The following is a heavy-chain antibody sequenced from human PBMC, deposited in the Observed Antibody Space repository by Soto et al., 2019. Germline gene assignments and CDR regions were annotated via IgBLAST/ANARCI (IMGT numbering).Heavy chain of an antibody. CDR2: ISYDGSNK. Sequence: GGSLRLSCAASGFTFSSYGMHWVRQAPGKGLEWVAVISYDGSNKYYADSVKGRFTISRDNSKNTLYLQMNSLRAEDTAVYYCAKDWASYDILTGYDSWGHGTLVTGSS. J-gene: IGHJ5*01. CDR3: AKDWASYDILTGYDS. D-gene: IGHD3-9*01. V-gene: IGHV3-30*18. CDR1: GFTFSSYG.